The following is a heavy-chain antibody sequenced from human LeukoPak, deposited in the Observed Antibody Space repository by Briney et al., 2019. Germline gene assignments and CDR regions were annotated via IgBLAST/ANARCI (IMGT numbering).Heavy chain of an antibody. V-gene: IGHV4-59*01. CDR2: IYYSGAT. CDR3: ATLKGAPDNWFDP. Sequence: SETLSLTCTVSGGSISSYYWSWIRQPPAKGLEWIGYIYYSGATNYNPSLKSRVIISVDRSKNQFSLELSSVTAADTAVYYCATLKGAPDNWFDPWGQGTLVTVSS. J-gene: IGHJ5*02. CDR1: GGSISSYY.